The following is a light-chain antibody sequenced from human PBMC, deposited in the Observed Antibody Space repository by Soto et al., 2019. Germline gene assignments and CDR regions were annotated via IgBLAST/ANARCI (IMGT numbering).Light chain of an antibody. Sequence: QLVLTQAPSVSGAPGQRVTISCTGSSSNIGAGYDVQWYQHLPGTAPKLLIHGNTNRPSGVPDPFSGSKSGTSASLAITALQAEDEGDYYCQSYDTTLSSWVFGGGTKLTVL. CDR3: QSYDTTLSSWV. CDR2: GNT. CDR1: SSNIGAGYD. J-gene: IGLJ3*02. V-gene: IGLV1-40*01.